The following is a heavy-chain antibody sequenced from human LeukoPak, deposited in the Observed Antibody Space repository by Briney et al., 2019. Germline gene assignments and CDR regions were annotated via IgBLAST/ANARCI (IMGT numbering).Heavy chain of an antibody. Sequence: PAETLSLTCTVSGGPISSYYWSWIRQPPGKGLEWIGYIYYSGSNNYNPSLKSRVPISVHTSKSQFSLKPSYVTAADTAVYYCARAEDIVATIFDYWGQGTLVTVSS. CDR3: ARAEDIVATIFDY. D-gene: IGHD5-12*01. CDR1: GGPISSYY. CDR2: IYYSGSN. J-gene: IGHJ4*02. V-gene: IGHV4-59*01.